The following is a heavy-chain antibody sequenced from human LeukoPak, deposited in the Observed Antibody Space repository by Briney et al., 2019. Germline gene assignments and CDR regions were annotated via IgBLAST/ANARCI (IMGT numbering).Heavy chain of an antibody. D-gene: IGHD6-19*01. CDR2: ISSDGDST. V-gene: IGHV3-64D*06. CDR3: EKSSASYGGTYFDY. CDR1: GFTFSRYA. Sequence: GGSLRLSCSASGFTFSRYAMHRVRQAPGKGLEYISSISSDGDSTYYADSVKGRFTISRDNSKDTLYLQMSSLRAEDTAVYFCEKSSASYGGTYFDYWGQGTLVTVSS. J-gene: IGHJ4*02.